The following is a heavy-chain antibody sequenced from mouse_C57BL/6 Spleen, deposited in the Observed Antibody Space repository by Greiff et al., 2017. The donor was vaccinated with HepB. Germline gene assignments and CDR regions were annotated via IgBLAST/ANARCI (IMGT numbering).Heavy chain of an antibody. V-gene: IGHV1-82*01. Sequence: QVQLQQSGPELVKPGASVKISCKASGYAFSSSWMNWVKQRPGKGLEWIGRIYPGDGDTNYNGKFKGKATLTADKSSSTAYMQLSSLTSEDSAVYFCARAGFPDYYGSWGYFDVWGTGTTVTVSS. CDR1: GYAFSSSW. CDR3: ARAGFPDYYGSWGYFDV. J-gene: IGHJ1*03. CDR2: IYPGDGDT. D-gene: IGHD1-1*01.